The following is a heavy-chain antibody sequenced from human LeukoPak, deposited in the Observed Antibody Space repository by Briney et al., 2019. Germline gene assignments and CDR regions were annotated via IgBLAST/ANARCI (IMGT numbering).Heavy chain of an antibody. Sequence: TGGSLRLSCAASGFTFSSYSMNWVRQAPGKGLEWVSSISSSSSYIYYADSVKGRFTISRDNAKNSLYLQMNSLRAEDTAVYYCARDPFSSSSGGFDPWGQGTLVAVSS. J-gene: IGHJ5*02. CDR2: ISSSSSYI. CDR1: GFTFSSYS. CDR3: ARDPFSSSSGGFDP. D-gene: IGHD6-13*01. V-gene: IGHV3-21*01.